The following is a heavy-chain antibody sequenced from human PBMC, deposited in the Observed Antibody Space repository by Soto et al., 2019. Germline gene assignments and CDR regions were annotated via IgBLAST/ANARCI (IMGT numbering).Heavy chain of an antibody. D-gene: IGHD1-26*01. J-gene: IGHJ4*02. CDR2: INEDGSEK. Sequence: GGSLRLSCAASGFTFSSYFMTWVRQAPGKGLEWVANINEDGSEKYYVDSVRGRFTLSRDNAKNSLYLQMNSLRAEDTAVYYCARSLVGAHTFDYWGQGTLVTVSS. V-gene: IGHV3-7*04. CDR1: GFTFSSYF. CDR3: ARSLVGAHTFDY.